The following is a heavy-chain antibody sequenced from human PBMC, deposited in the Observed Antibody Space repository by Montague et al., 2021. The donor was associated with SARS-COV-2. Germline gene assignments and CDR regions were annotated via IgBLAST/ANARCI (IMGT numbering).Heavy chain of an antibody. J-gene: IGHJ3*02. Sequence: SETLSLTCTVSGFSIGSGDYWGWIRQPPGKGLEWIGSIYHSGTTYYNPSLHSRLTMSIDTSTNQFSLMLTSVTAADTAVFFCVREKAGGLRNVFDIWGQGTTGTVSS. V-gene: IGHV4-38-2*02. CDR2: IYHSGTT. CDR1: GFSIGSGDY. CDR3: VREKAGGLRNVFDI.